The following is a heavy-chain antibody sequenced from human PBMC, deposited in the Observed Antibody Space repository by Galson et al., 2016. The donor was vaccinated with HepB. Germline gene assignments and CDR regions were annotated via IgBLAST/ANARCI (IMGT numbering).Heavy chain of an antibody. V-gene: IGHV1-18*04. CDR2: ISPYNGNI. Sequence: SVKVSCKAPGDTFTRYGISWVRQAPGQGLEWMGWISPYNGNINYAQKFQGRVFLTTETSTATAYMELRRLISDDTAIYYCARGRPVSGSVQLDHMDVWGKGTTVTVSS. CDR3: ARGRPVSGSVQLDHMDV. J-gene: IGHJ6*03. D-gene: IGHD3-10*01. CDR1: GDTFTRYG.